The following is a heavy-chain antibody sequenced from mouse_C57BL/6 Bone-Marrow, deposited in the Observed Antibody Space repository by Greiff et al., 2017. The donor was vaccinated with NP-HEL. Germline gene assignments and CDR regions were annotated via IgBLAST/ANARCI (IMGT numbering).Heavy chain of an antibody. Sequence: VMLVESGPGLVAPSQSLSITCTVSGFSLTSYAISWVRQPPGKGLEWLGVILPGGGTNYNSALKSRLSISKDNSKSQVFLKMNSLQTDDTARYYCATIWDDYAMDYWGQGTSVTVSS. D-gene: IGHD4-1*01. J-gene: IGHJ4*01. CDR3: ATIWDDYAMDY. CDR2: ILPGGGT. V-gene: IGHV2-9-1*01. CDR1: GFSLTSYA.